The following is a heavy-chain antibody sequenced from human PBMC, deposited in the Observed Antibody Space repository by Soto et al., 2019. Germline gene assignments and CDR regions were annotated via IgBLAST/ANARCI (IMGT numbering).Heavy chain of an antibody. CDR1: GYTFTGYY. CDR3: ARGGGSYSYYFDY. Sequence: ASVKVSCKASGYTFTGYYMHWVRQAPGQGLEWMGWINPNSGGTNYAQKFQGWVTMTRDTSISTAYMELSRLRSDDTAVYYCARGGGSYSYYFDYWGQGTLVTVSS. V-gene: IGHV1-2*04. J-gene: IGHJ4*02. D-gene: IGHD1-26*01. CDR2: INPNSGGT.